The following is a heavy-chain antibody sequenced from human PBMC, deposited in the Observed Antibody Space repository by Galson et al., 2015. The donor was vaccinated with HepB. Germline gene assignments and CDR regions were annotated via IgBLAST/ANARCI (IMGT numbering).Heavy chain of an antibody. Sequence: SVKVSCTASGGTFSSYAISWVRQAPGQGLEWMGWISAYNGNTDYAQKLQGRVTMTTDTSTSTAYMELRSLRSDDTAVYYCARDGPFGVVDYWGQGTLVTVSS. CDR2: ISAYNGNT. CDR3: ARDGPFGVVDY. D-gene: IGHD3-3*01. V-gene: IGHV1-18*01. CDR1: GGTFSSYA. J-gene: IGHJ4*02.